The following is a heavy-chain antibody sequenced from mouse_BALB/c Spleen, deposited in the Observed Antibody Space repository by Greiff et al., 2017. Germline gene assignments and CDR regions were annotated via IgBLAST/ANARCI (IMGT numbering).Heavy chain of an antibody. CDR3: TKCSIYDGYYPSWFAY. V-gene: IGHV1-5*01. CDR1: GYTFTSYW. D-gene: IGHD2-3*01. CDR2: IYPGNSDT. Sequence: SGTVLARPGASVKMSCKASGYTFTSYWMHWVKQRPGQGLEWIGAIYPGNSDTSYNQKFKGKAKLTAVTSTSTAYMELSSLTNEDSAVYYCTKCSIYDGYYPSWFAYWGQGTLVTVSA. J-gene: IGHJ3*01.